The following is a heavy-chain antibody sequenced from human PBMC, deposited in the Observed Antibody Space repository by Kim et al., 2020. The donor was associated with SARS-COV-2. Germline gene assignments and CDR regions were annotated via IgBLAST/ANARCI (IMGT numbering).Heavy chain of an antibody. V-gene: IGHV1-18*01. D-gene: IGHD2-21*02. Sequence: TNYAQKLQGRVTRTTDTSTSTAYMELRSLRSDDTAVYYCASATANNWFDPWGQGTLVTVSS. CDR2: T. CDR3: ASATANNWFDP. J-gene: IGHJ5*02.